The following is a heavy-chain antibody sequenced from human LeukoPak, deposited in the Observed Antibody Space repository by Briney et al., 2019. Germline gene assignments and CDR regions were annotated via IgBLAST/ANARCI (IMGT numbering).Heavy chain of an antibody. D-gene: IGHD2-15*01. Sequence: GESLEISRRGSGFSFTCFWLGWVRQMPGKGLEWMGIIYPGESDTRYSQSFQGQVTISADKSISTASLQWSSLKASDTAMYYCARHFVCSGGSCYSTVGFDYWGQGTLVTVSS. CDR1: GFSFTCFW. CDR2: IYPGESDT. CDR3: ARHFVCSGGSCYSTVGFDY. J-gene: IGHJ4*02. V-gene: IGHV5-51*01.